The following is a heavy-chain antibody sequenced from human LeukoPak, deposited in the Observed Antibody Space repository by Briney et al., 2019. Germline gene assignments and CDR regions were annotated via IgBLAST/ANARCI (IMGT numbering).Heavy chain of an antibody. CDR1: GYSISSSSYY. J-gene: IGHJ4*02. V-gene: IGHV4-39*07. CDR2: IYYSGGT. Sequence: SETLSLTCTVSGYSISSSSYYWGWIRQPPGKGLEWIGSIYYSGGTYYNPSLKSRVTISVDTSKNQFSLKLSSVTAADTAVYYCARGGSVNVLLWFGELWFDYWGQGTLVTVSS. D-gene: IGHD3-10*01. CDR3: ARGGSVNVLLWFGELWFDY.